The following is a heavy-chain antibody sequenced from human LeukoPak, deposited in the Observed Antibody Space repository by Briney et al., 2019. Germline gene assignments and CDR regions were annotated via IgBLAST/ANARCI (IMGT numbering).Heavy chain of an antibody. D-gene: IGHD6-25*01. CDR1: VGPFSGYY. J-gene: IGHJ4*02. CDR3: ASMERLLDY. V-gene: IGHV4-34*01. Sequence: SETLSLTCAVYVGPFSGYYWSWIRHPPGKGLEWIGEINHSGSTNYNPSLKSRVTISVDTSKNQFSLKLSSVTAADTAVYYCASMERLLDYWGQGTLVTVSS. CDR2: INHSGST.